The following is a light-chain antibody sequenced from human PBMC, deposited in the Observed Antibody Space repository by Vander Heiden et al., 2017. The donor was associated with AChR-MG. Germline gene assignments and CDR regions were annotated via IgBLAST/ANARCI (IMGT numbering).Light chain of an antibody. J-gene: IGKJ5*01. V-gene: IGKV2-28*01. CDR1: QSLRRSNGYNY. Sequence: IVMTQSPLSLPVTPGEPASISCRSSQSLRRSNGYNYLDWYPQKPGQSPHLLIYLGSNRASGVPDRFRGSGSGTDFTLEISRVEAEDVGVYYCMQALQTPITFGQGTRLEIK. CDR2: LGS. CDR3: MQALQTPIT.